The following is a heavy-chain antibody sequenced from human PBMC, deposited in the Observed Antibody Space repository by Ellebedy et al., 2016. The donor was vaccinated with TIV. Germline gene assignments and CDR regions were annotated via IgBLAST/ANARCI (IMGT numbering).Heavy chain of an antibody. J-gene: IGHJ6*02. Sequence: ASVQVSCKASGYTFTANYVHWVRQATGQGLEWMGWINPDSGVTNFAQKFQGRVTMTRDTSVNTAYMELSRLEFDDTAVYYCARVRRGSSGMDVWGQGTTVTVS. CDR1: GYTFTANY. CDR2: INPDSGVT. CDR3: ARVRRGSSGMDV. V-gene: IGHV1-2*02. D-gene: IGHD6-19*01.